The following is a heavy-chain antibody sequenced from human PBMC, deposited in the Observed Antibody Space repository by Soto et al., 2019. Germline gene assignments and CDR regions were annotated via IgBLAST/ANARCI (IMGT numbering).Heavy chain of an antibody. CDR3: ARGYTTRWYWFDL. J-gene: IGHJ2*01. CDR1: GGSVSGGTHY. Sequence: QAQLQESGPGPVKPSETLSLTCTVSGGSVSGGTHYWSWIRQPPGKGLEWIGYIYNSGSTNYNPSLKGRVTVSVDTSKIQLSPTLSSVSVADTAVYYCARGYTTRWYWFDLWGRGTLVNVSS. V-gene: IGHV4-61*01. D-gene: IGHD6-13*01. CDR2: IYNSGST.